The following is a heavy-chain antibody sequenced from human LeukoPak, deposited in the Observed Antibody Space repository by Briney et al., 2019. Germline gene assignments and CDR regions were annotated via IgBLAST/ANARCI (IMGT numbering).Heavy chain of an antibody. Sequence: ASVKVSCKASGGTFSSYAISWVRQAPGQGPEWMGRIIPIFGTANYAQKFQGRVTITTDESTSTAYMELSSLRSEDTAVYYCARAVVVPAAIPYYYMDVWGKGTTVTVSS. D-gene: IGHD2-2*01. CDR1: GGTFSSYA. J-gene: IGHJ6*03. CDR2: IIPIFGTA. V-gene: IGHV1-69*05. CDR3: ARAVVVPAAIPYYYMDV.